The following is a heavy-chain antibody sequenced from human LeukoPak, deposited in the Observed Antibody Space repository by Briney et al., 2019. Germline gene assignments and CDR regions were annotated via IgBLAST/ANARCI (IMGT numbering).Heavy chain of an antibody. CDR2: IYSGGTT. Sequence: GGSLRLSCAASGFTFSSYWMTWVRQAPGKGLEWVSVIYSGGTTYYADSVKGRFTISRDNSQNTLYLQMDSLRAEDTAVYYCARDPNYWGQGTLVTVSS. V-gene: IGHV3-66*01. CDR3: ARDPNY. CDR1: GFTFSSYW. J-gene: IGHJ4*02.